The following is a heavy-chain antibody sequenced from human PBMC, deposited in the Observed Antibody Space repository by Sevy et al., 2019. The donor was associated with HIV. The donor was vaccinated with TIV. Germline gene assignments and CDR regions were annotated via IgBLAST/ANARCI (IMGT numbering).Heavy chain of an antibody. V-gene: IGHV4-34*01. CDR2: INHSGST. CDR3: AGGTRHDAFDI. J-gene: IGHJ3*02. CDR1: GGSFSGYY. Sequence: SETLSLTCAVYGGSFSGYYWSWIRQPPGKGLEWIGEINHSGSTNYNPSLKSRVTISVDTSKNQFSLKLSSVTAADTAVYYCAGGTRHDAFDIWGQGTMVTVSS.